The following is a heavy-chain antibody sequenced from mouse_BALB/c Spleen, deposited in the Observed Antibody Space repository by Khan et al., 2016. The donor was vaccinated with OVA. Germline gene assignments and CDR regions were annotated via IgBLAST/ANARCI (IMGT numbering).Heavy chain of an antibody. D-gene: IGHD2-14*01. V-gene: IGHV1-4*01. CDR1: GYTFTSYT. CDR2: INPSSGYT. Sequence: VQLQQSGAELARPGASVKMSCKASGYTFTSYTMHWVKQRPGQGLEWIGYINPSSGYTNYNQTFKDKATLTADKSSSTAYMQLSSLTSEDSAIYYCAREGAYYKNDGWCAYWGQGTLVTVSA. CDR3: AREGAYYKNDGWCAY. J-gene: IGHJ3*01.